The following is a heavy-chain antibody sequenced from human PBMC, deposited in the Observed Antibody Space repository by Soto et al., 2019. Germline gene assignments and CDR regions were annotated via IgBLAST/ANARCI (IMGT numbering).Heavy chain of an antibody. CDR3: ARHLRGSGGFRFDP. Sequence: PSETLSLTCTASGGSISSSSYYWGWIRQPPGKGLEWIGSIYYSGSTYYNPSLKSRVTISVDTSKNQFSLKLSSVTAADTAVYYCARHLRGSGGFRFDPWGQGTLVTVSS. V-gene: IGHV4-39*01. CDR2: IYYSGST. D-gene: IGHD3-16*01. J-gene: IGHJ5*02. CDR1: GGSISSSSYY.